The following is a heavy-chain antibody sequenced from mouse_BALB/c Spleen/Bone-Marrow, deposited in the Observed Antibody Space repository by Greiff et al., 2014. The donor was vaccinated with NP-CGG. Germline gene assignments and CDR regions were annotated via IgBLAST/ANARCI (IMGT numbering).Heavy chain of an antibody. CDR2: ISSGSSTI. V-gene: IGHV5-17*02. D-gene: IGHD1-1*01. J-gene: IGHJ4*01. CDR3: ARSGIGYYYGSNSYAMDY. CDR1: GFTFSSFG. Sequence: EVQRVESGGGLVQPGGSRKLSCAASGFTFSSFGMHWVRQAPEKGLEWVAYISSGSSTIYYADTVKGRFTTSRDNPKNTLFLQMTSLRSEDTAMYYCARSGIGYYYGSNSYAMDYWGQGTSVTVSS.